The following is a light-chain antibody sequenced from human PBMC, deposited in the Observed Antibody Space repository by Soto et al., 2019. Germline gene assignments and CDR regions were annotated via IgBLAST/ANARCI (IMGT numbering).Light chain of an antibody. CDR1: SSDVGGYNY. CDR3: SSYTSSTTRV. V-gene: IGLV2-14*01. Sequence: QSALTQPASVSGSPGQSITISCTGTSSDVGGYNYVSWYQQHPGKAPKLMIYDVSNRPSGVSNRFSGSKSGSTASLTISGLQAEDEAEYYCSSYTSSTTRVFGTGTKLTVL. CDR2: DVS. J-gene: IGLJ1*01.